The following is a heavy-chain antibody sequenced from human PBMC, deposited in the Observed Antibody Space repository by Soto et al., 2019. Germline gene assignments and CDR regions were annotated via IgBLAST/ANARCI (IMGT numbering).Heavy chain of an antibody. CDR3: AREGVVVPAAIRRNYYYGMDV. Sequence: SVKVSCKASGGTFSSYAISWVRQAPRQGLEWMGGIIPIFGTANYAQKFQGRVTITADKSTSTAYMELSSLRSEDTAVYYCAREGVVVPAAIRRNYYYGMDVWGQGTTVTVSS. J-gene: IGHJ6*02. V-gene: IGHV1-69*06. CDR2: IIPIFGTA. CDR1: GGTFSSYA. D-gene: IGHD2-2*02.